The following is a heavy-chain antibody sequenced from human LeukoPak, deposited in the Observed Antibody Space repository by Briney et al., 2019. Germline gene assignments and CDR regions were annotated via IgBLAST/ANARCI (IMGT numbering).Heavy chain of an antibody. CDR1: GFSFTNYA. D-gene: IGHD3/OR15-3a*01. CDR3: ARGGMIFFEPGLHIDY. CDR2: ISGSGGSA. J-gene: IGHJ4*02. Sequence: GGSLRLSCAASGFSFTNYAMSWVRQAPGKGLEWVSAISGSGGSAYYTHSVRGRFTISRDYSKDTLYLEMNSLRAEDTAIYYCARGGMIFFEPGLHIDYWGQGAQVTVSS. V-gene: IGHV3-23*01.